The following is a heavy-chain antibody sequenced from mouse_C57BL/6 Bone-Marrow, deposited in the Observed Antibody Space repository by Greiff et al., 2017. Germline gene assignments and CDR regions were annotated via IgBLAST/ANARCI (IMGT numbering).Heavy chain of an antibody. CDR2: IDPENGDT. Sequence: VQLQQSGAELVRPGASVKLSCTASGFNIKDDYMHWVKQRPEQGLEWIGWIDPENGDTEYASKFQGKATITADTSSNTAYLQLSSLTSEDTAVYYCTTYYSNYHAYWGQGTLVTVSA. CDR1: GFNIKDDY. D-gene: IGHD2-5*01. CDR3: TTYYSNYHAY. V-gene: IGHV14-4*01. J-gene: IGHJ3*01.